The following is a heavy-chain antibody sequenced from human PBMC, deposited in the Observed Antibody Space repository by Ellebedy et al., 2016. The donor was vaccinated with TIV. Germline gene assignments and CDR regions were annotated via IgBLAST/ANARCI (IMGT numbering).Heavy chain of an antibody. CDR2: ISRSGSPI. J-gene: IGHJ6*02. CDR3: ASCGGDCYGDRYGLDV. CDR1: GFIFSNHE. D-gene: IGHD2-21*02. V-gene: IGHV3-48*03. Sequence: PGGSLRLSCAASGFIFSNHEMNWVRQVPGKGLEWVAYISRSGSPIFYADSVKGRFTISRDNAKNSLYLQMNSLRAEDTAVYYCASCGGDCYGDRYGLDVWGQGTTVTVSS.